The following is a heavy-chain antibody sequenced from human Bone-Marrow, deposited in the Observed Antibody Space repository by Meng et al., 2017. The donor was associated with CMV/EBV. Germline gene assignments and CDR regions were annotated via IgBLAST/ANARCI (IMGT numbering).Heavy chain of an antibody. Sequence: SGGSISSSSCYWGWIRQATGKGLVWIGTINYSGSTYYNPSLKSRITISVDKSKNQFSLKMSSVTAADTAVYYCARVRYSSSSGYYFDYWGQGTLVTVSS. CDR1: GGSISSSSCY. D-gene: IGHD6-6*01. CDR3: ARVRYSSSSGYYFDY. V-gene: IGHV4-39*07. CDR2: INYSGST. J-gene: IGHJ4*02.